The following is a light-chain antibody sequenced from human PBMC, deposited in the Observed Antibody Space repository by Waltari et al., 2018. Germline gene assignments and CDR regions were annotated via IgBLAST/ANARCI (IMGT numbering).Light chain of an antibody. CDR1: SSDVGGYNF. CDR2: DVN. J-gene: IGLJ3*02. CDR3: WSYVGGNTYWV. Sequence: QSALAQPRSMSGSPGPSVAISCTGTSSDVGGYNFVSWYQQHPDKTPKLIIYDVNKRPSGVPDRFSGSKSCNTAALTSFGLRADDEAHYYCWSYVGGNTYWVFGGGTKLTVL. V-gene: IGLV2-11*01.